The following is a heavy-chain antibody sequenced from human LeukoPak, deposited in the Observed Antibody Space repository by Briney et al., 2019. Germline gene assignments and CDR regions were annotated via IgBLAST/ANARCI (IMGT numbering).Heavy chain of an antibody. D-gene: IGHD2-15*01. CDR2: ISSRSPSSI. J-gene: IGHJ3*02. Sequence: GGSLRLSCVASGFTFSSYSMNWVRQAPGKGLEWVSSISSRSPSSIYYADSVKGRFTISRDNAKNSLYLQMNSLRAEDTAVYYCARSPTVVAVAGAFDIWGQGTMVTVSS. CDR1: GFTFSSYS. CDR3: ARSPTVVAVAGAFDI. V-gene: IGHV3-21*04.